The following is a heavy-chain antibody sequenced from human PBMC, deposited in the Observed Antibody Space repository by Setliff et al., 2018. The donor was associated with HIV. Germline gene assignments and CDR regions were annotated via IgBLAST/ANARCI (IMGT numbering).Heavy chain of an antibody. D-gene: IGHD2-21*01. CDR2: AGSADYGGNA. CDR1: GGSISNSNYF. J-gene: IGHJ6*02. CDR3: ARSYCGGGLCFRGLDL. Sequence: SETLSLTCTVSGGSISNSNYFWDWIRQPPGKGLEWIGSAGSADYGGNAYYNPSLKSRVTISVETSKNQFSLKLTSVTAADTAVYYCARSYCGGGLCFRGLDLWCQGTTVTVSS. V-gene: IGHV4-39*07.